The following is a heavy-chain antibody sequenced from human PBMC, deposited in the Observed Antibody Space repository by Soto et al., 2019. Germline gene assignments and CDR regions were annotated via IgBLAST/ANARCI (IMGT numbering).Heavy chain of an antibody. CDR2: INHSGST. Sequence: KPSETLSLTCAVYGGSFSGYYWSWIRQPPGKGLEWIGEINHSGSTNYNPSLKSRVTISVDTSKNQFSLKLSSVTAADTAVYYCARQPYDSSGYNDYWGQGTLVTVSS. V-gene: IGHV4-34*01. J-gene: IGHJ4*02. CDR3: ARQPYDSSGYNDY. CDR1: GGSFSGYY. D-gene: IGHD3-22*01.